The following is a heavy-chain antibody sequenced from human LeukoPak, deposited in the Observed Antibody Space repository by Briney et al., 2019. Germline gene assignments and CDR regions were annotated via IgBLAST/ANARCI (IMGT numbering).Heavy chain of an antibody. J-gene: IGHJ5*02. CDR1: GFIFSNYA. V-gene: IGHV3-23*01. CDR2: ITGRGDET. CDR3: AKGAAAGLVDWFDP. D-gene: IGHD6-13*01. Sequence: PGGSLRLSCAASGFIFSNYALMWVRQAPGKGLEWVSSITGRGDETFYADPVKGRFSLSRDNSKNMLYLQMYSLGAEDTAIYYCAKGAAAGLVDWFDPWGQGTLVTVSS.